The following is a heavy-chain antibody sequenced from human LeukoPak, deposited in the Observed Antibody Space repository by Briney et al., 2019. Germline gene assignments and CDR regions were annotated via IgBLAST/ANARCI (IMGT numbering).Heavy chain of an antibody. V-gene: IGHV4-39*07. J-gene: IGHJ6*04. CDR1: GGSFSRSSYY. D-gene: IGHD3-9*01. Sequence: ASETLSLTCTVSGGSFSRSSYYWGWIRQPPGKGLEWIGRIYTSGSTNYNPSLKSRVTMSVDTSKNQFSLKLSSVTAADTAVYYCARVTPFDWLPSSLLDVWGKGTTVTVSS. CDR2: IYTSGST. CDR3: ARVTPFDWLPSSLLDV.